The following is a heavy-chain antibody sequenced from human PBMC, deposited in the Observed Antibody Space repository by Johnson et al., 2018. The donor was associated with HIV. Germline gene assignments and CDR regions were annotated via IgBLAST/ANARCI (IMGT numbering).Heavy chain of an antibody. J-gene: IGHJ3*02. Sequence: QVQLVESGGGVVQPGKSLRLSCAASGFTFSNYGMHWVRQAPGKGLEWVAVIWYDGSYKYYVDSVKGRFTISRDNAKNSLYLQMNSLRAEDTALYYCARDWDYYDSSGYYYANMADAFDIWGQGTMVTVSS. CDR2: IWYDGSYK. D-gene: IGHD3-22*01. CDR1: GFTFSNYG. V-gene: IGHV3-33*01. CDR3: ARDWDYYDSSGYYYANMADAFDI.